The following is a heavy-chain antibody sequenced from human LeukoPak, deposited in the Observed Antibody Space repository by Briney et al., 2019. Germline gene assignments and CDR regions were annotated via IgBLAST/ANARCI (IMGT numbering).Heavy chain of an antibody. CDR3: ARGRDYDSTTYWGDYYMDV. Sequence: GGSLRLSCAASGFTFSSYGMHWVRQAPGKGLEWVAFIRYDGSNKYYADSVKGRFTISRDNSKNTLYLQMNSLRAEDTAVYYCARGRDYDSTTYWGDYYMDVWGKGTTVTVSS. V-gene: IGHV3-30*02. J-gene: IGHJ6*03. CDR1: GFTFSSYG. CDR2: IRYDGSNK. D-gene: IGHD2/OR15-2a*01.